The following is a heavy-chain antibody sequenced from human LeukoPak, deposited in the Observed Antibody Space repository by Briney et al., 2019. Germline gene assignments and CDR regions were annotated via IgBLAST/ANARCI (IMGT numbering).Heavy chain of an antibody. CDR3: ARDCGVRGVICY. V-gene: IGHV4-39*07. Sequence: PSETLSLTCTVSGGSISSSSYYWGWIRQPPGKGLEWIGSIYYSGSTYYNPSLKSRVTISVDTSKNQFSLKLSSVTAADTAVYYCARDCGVRGVICYWGQGTLVTVSS. CDR2: IYYSGST. D-gene: IGHD3-10*01. J-gene: IGHJ4*02. CDR1: GGSISSSSYY.